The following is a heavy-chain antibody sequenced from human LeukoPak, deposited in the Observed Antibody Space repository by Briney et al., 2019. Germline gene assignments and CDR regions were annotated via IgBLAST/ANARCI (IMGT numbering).Heavy chain of an antibody. Sequence: GGSLRLSCAASGFTFSSYAMSWVRQAPGKGLEWVSTISASGNSAYYADSVRGRFTISRDNSKNTLYLQMNSLRAEDTAVYYCAKDKGSSGWSGDYWGQGTLVTVSS. V-gene: IGHV3-23*01. CDR2: ISASGNSA. CDR1: GFTFSSYA. J-gene: IGHJ4*02. D-gene: IGHD6-19*01. CDR3: AKDKGSSGWSGDY.